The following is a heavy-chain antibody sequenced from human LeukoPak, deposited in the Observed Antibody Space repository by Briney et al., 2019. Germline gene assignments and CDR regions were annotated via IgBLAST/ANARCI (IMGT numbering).Heavy chain of an antibody. CDR3: ATGFSYGHDAFDI. J-gene: IGHJ3*02. Sequence: NPSETLSLTCTVSGGSISGYYWSWIRQPPGKGLEWIGYIYYSGSTYYNPSLKSRVTISVDTSKNQFSLKLSSVTAADTAVYYCATGFSYGHDAFDIWGQGTMVTVSS. CDR2: IYYSGST. D-gene: IGHD5-18*01. CDR1: GGSISGYY. V-gene: IGHV4-59*12.